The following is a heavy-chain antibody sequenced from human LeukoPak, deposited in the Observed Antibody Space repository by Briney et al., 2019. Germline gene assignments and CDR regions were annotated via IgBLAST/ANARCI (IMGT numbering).Heavy chain of an antibody. Sequence: SETLSLTCTVSVCSMTSNNDYWGWIRQPPGKGLEWIGNIHYSGSTYYSPSLKNRVTISVDTSKNQFSLRLKSVTAADTAVYYCWRPHCSNSVCSSSRVDFWGQGTLVTVSS. V-gene: IGHV4-39*01. CDR1: VCSMTSNNDY. CDR2: IHYSGST. J-gene: IGHJ4*02. D-gene: IGHD2-8*01. CDR3: WRPHCSNSVCSSSRVDF.